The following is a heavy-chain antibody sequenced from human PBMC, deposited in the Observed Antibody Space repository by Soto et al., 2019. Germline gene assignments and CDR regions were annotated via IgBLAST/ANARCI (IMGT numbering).Heavy chain of an antibody. Sequence: GESLKISCAASGFTVSSNYMSWVRQAPGKGLEWVSVIYSGGSTYYADSVKGRFTISRDNSKNTLYLQMNSLRAEDTAVYYCARVSYSSSPRVGWFDPWGQGTLVTVSS. D-gene: IGHD6-13*01. CDR3: ARVSYSSSPRVGWFDP. CDR1: GFTVSSNY. J-gene: IGHJ5*02. V-gene: IGHV3-53*01. CDR2: IYSGGST.